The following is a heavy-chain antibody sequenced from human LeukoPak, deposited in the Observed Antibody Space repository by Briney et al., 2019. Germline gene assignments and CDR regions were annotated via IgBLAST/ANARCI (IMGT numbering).Heavy chain of an antibody. V-gene: IGHV3-48*04. J-gene: IGHJ4*02. CDR1: GFIFSGYG. CDR2: ISNSGTTI. Sequence: GRSLRLSCAASGFIFSGYGMNWVRQAPGKGLEWLSYISNSGTTIYYADSVKGRFTISRDNAKNSLFLQMNSLRAEDTAFYYCARDAHSAHDYWGQGTLVTVSS. CDR3: ARDAHSAHDY. D-gene: IGHD1-26*01.